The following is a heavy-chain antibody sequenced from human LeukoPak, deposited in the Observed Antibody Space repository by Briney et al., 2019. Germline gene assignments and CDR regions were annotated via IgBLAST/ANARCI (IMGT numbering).Heavy chain of an antibody. CDR2: IYPGDSDS. CDR1: GYRFTSYW. Sequence: GESLKISCKGSGYRFTSYWIGWVRQMPVKGLEWMGIIYPGDSDSRYSPSFQGQVTFSADKSISTAYLQWSSLKASDTAMYYCARPATLSPYGGNLYFDYWGQGSLVTVSS. J-gene: IGHJ4*02. D-gene: IGHD4-23*01. CDR3: ARPATLSPYGGNLYFDY. V-gene: IGHV5-51*01.